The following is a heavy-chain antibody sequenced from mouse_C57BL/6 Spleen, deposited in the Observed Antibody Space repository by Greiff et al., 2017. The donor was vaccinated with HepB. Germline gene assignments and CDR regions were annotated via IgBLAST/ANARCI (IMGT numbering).Heavy chain of an antibody. J-gene: IGHJ3*01. V-gene: IGHV1-19*01. CDR2: INPYNGGT. Sequence: EVQLQQSGPVLVKPGASVKMSCKASGYTFTDYYMNWVKQSHGKSLEWIGVINPYNGGTSYNQKFKGKATLTVDKSSSTAYMELNSLTSEDSAVYYCARGDGITTVAYWGQGTLVTVSA. CDR3: ARGDGITTVAY. CDR1: GYTFTDYY. D-gene: IGHD1-1*01.